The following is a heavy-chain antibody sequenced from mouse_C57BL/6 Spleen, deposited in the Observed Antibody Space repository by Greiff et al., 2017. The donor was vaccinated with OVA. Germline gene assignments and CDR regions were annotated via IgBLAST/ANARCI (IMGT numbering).Heavy chain of an antibody. CDR1: GYTFTSYW. J-gene: IGHJ3*01. CDR2: IHPNSGST. Sequence: QVQLQQPGAELVKPGASVKLSCKASGYTFTSYWMHWVKQRPGQGLEWIGMIHPNSGSTNYNEKFKSKATLTLDKSSSTAYMQLSSLTSEDSAVYYCARYQLGAWFAYWGQGTLVTVSA. V-gene: IGHV1-64*01. D-gene: IGHD4-1*02. CDR3: ARYQLGAWFAY.